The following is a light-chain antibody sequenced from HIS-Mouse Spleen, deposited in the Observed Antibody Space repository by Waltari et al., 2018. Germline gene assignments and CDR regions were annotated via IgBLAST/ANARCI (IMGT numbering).Light chain of an antibody. CDR3: CSYAGSYTVV. CDR2: DVS. V-gene: IGLV2-11*01. CDR1: SSDVGGYND. Sequence: QSALTQPRSVSGSPGQSVTISCTGTSSDVGGYNDVSWYQQHPGKAPKLMIYDVSKRPYGVPDRFSGSKPGNTASLTISGLQAEDEADYYCCSYAGSYTVVFGGGTKLTVL. J-gene: IGLJ2*01.